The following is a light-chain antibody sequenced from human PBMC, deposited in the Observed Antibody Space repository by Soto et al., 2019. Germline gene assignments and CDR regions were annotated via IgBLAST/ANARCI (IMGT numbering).Light chain of an antibody. CDR3: QQYTNWPPWT. J-gene: IGKJ1*01. CDR2: GAA. V-gene: IGKV3-15*01. CDR1: QSVSTN. Sequence: ILMTQSPATLALSPGEIATLSCRAIQSVSTNLAWYQQKPGQAPRLRIYGAATRATGIPARFSGSGSGTEFTLTISGLQSEDVAVYYCQQYTNWPPWTFGQGTMVEIK.